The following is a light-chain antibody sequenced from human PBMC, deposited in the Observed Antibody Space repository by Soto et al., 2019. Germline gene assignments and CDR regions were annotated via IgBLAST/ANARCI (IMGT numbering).Light chain of an antibody. V-gene: IGKV1-5*03. CDR3: QKHNTAPWT. CDR1: QTISSW. J-gene: IGKJ1*01. CDR2: KAS. Sequence: DIQMTQSPSPLSVSVGDRVTITCRASQTISSWLAWYQQKPGKAPKLLIYKASTLKSGVPSRFSASGSGTDFTLTISSLQPEDVATYYCQKHNTAPWTFGQGTKVDIK.